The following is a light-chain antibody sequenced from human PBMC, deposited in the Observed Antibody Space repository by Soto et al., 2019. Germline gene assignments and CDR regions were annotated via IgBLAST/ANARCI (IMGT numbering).Light chain of an antibody. CDR3: QQSYSTPPT. J-gene: IGKJ4*02. CDR1: QSISSY. CDR2: AAS. V-gene: IGKV1-39*01. Sequence: DIQMTQSPSSLSASVGDRVTITCRASQSISSYLNWYQQKPGKAPKLLIYAASSLQSGVPSRFSVSGSWTDFTLTISSLQPEDFATYYCQQSYSTPPTFGGGTKVEIK.